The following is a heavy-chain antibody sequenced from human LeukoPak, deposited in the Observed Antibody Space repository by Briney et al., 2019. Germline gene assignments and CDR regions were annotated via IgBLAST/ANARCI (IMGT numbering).Heavy chain of an antibody. CDR1: GGSFSGYY. Sequence: SETLSLTCAVYGGSFSGYYWSWIRQPPGKGLEWIGEINHSGSTNYNPSLKSRVTISVDTSKNQFSLKLSSVTAADTAVCYCARVRAFFAHYYYYGMDVWGQGTTVTVSS. J-gene: IGHJ6*02. CDR3: ARVRAFFAHYYYYGMDV. V-gene: IGHV4-34*01. CDR2: INHSGST.